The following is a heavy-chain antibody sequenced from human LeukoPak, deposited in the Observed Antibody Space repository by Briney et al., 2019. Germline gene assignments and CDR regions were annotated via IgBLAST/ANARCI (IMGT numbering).Heavy chain of an antibody. CDR2: IYPGAST. D-gene: IGHD2-21*01. CDR3: ARRIPSGYAYHYFDR. Sequence: PSETLSLICTVSGGSISSYYWSWIRQPRGKGLEWIGYIYPGASTNYNPSLKSRVTISVDTSKNQFSLKLSAVTAADTALYFCARRIPSGYAYHYFDRWGQGILVTVSS. V-gene: IGHV4-59*12. CDR1: GGSISSYY. J-gene: IGHJ4*02.